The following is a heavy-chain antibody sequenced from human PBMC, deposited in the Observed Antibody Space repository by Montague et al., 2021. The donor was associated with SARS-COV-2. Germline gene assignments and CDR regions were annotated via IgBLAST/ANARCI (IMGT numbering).Heavy chain of an antibody. Sequence: SLRLSCAASGFTFSSHWMSWVRQAPGKGLEWVANIKQDGSEKYYLDSVKGRFTISRDNAKNSLYLQMNSLRAEDTAVYYCASLYSSGWPFDYWGQGTLVTVSS. CDR1: GFTFSSHW. V-gene: IGHV3-7*01. CDR3: ASLYSSGWPFDY. CDR2: IKQDGSEK. J-gene: IGHJ4*02. D-gene: IGHD6-19*01.